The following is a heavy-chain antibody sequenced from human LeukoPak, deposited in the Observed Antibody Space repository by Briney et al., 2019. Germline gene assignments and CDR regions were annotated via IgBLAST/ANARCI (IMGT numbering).Heavy chain of an antibody. D-gene: IGHD6-13*01. J-gene: IGHJ4*02. CDR2: IKQDGGQK. Sequence: PGGSLRLSCAASTFTLSTYWMSCVRQAPGKGLEWVANIKQDGGQKYYLDSVKGRFTVSRDNARNSLYLQMNSLSAEDTAVYYCARLRAAQTYDYWGQGTLVTVSS. V-gene: IGHV3-7*04. CDR3: ARLRAAQTYDY. CDR1: TFTLSTYW.